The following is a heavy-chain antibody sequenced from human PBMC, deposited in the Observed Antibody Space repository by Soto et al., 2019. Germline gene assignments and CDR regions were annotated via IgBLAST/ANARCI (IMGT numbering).Heavy chain of an antibody. Sequence: ASVKVSCTASGYTFTSYGISWVRQAPGQGLEWMGWISAYNGNTNYAQKLQGRVTMTTDTSTSTAYMELRSLRSDDTAVYYCARGGGYYDSSGYPHDAFDIWGQGTMVTVSS. CDR2: ISAYNGNT. D-gene: IGHD3-22*01. CDR1: GYTFTSYG. CDR3: ARGGGYYDSSGYPHDAFDI. J-gene: IGHJ3*02. V-gene: IGHV1-18*01.